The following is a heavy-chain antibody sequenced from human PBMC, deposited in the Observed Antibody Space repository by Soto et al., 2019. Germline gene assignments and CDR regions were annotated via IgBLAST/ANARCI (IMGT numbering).Heavy chain of an antibody. D-gene: IGHD3-22*01. V-gene: IGHV3-9*01. J-gene: IGHJ3*01. CDR1: GFTFDDYA. CDR3: VKEYYAVSGGLGGLHAFDF. Sequence: EVQLVESGGGLVQPGRSLRLSCAASGFTFDDYAMHWVRQPPGKGLEWVSRISWNSDYIAYGDSVKGRFTVSRDNAKNSLFLQMDSLRAEDTALYYCVKEYYAVSGGLGGLHAFDFWGRGTVVNVSS. CDR2: ISWNSDYI.